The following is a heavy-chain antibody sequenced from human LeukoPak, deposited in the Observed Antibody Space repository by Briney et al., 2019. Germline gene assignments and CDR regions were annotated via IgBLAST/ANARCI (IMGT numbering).Heavy chain of an antibody. D-gene: IGHD2-15*01. CDR1: GYMFASYG. CDR3: AREVFNGIQDNYYYYMDV. V-gene: IGHV1-18*01. J-gene: IGHJ6*03. Sequence: ASVKVSCKASGYMFASYGICWVRQAPGQGLGWMGWINPYNGHTRNAQKFQGRVTMTTDTSTAYMELGSLGSDDTAVYYCAREVFNGIQDNYYYYMDVWGKGTTVAVSS. CDR2: INPYNGHT.